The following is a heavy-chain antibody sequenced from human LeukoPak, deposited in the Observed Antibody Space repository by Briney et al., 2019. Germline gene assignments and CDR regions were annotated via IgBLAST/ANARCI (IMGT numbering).Heavy chain of an antibody. Sequence: ASETLSLTCTVSGGSISSYYWSWIRQPPGKGLEWIGYIYYSGSTNYNPSLKSRVTISVDTSKNQFSLKLSSVTAADTAVYYCARSVSIFRAYGMDVWGQGTTVTVSS. J-gene: IGHJ6*02. CDR1: GGSISSYY. CDR2: IYYSGST. D-gene: IGHD3-9*01. V-gene: IGHV4-59*01. CDR3: ARSVSIFRAYGMDV.